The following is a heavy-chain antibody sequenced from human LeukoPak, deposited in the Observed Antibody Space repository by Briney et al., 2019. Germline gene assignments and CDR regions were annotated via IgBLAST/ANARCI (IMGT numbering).Heavy chain of an antibody. J-gene: IGHJ6*03. Sequence: GASVKVSCKASGGTFSSYAISWVRQAPGQGLEWMGGIIPNFGTANYAQKFQGRVTITTDESTSTAYMELSSLRSEDTAVYYCGYYYGSGSQYDYYYYYMDVWGKGTTVTVSS. CDR3: GYYYGSGSQYDYYYYYMDV. CDR1: GGTFSSYA. V-gene: IGHV1-69*05. D-gene: IGHD3-10*01. CDR2: IIPNFGTA.